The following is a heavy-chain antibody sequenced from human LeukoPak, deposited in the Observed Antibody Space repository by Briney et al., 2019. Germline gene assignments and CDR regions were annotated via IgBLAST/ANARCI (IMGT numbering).Heavy chain of an antibody. CDR2: ITSSASAV. Sequence: PWGSLRPSCAAPGLTFKDYYMGWIRQASGKGLEWISYITSSASAVYDAGSVTGRFIISRDNAKNSLYLQMNSLRAEDTAVYFGARAFNDGFDIWGQGAMVTVSS. V-gene: IGHV3-11*04. CDR1: GLTFKDYY. CDR3: ARAFNDGFDI. J-gene: IGHJ3*02.